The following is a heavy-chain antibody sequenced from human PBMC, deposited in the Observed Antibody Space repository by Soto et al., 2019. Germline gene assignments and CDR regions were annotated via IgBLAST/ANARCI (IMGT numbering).Heavy chain of an antibody. CDR3: AKDLGSGYRFDY. CDR1: GYTFLKYG. Sequence: ASVKVSCKAAGYTFLKYGINWVRQAPGQGLEWMGGIQTDNDHASFAQKFEGRVTMTTDTSTRTVYMELRDLSSDDTAVYYCAKDLGSGYRFDYWGQGTPVTVSS. CDR2: IQTDNDHA. J-gene: IGHJ4*02. V-gene: IGHV1-18*01. D-gene: IGHD3-9*01.